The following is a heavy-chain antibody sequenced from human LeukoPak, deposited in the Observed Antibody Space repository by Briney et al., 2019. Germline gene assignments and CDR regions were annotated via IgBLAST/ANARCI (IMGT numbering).Heavy chain of an antibody. J-gene: IGHJ4*02. Sequence: ASMKVSCKASGYTFTDYYMHWVRQAPGQGLEWMGWINPNSGGTNYAQKFQGRVAMTGDTSISTAYMDLSGLRSDDTAVYYCARDLSYYGSGSYYFGRWGQGTLVTVSS. CDR3: ARDLSYYGSGSYYFGR. D-gene: IGHD3-10*01. CDR2: INPNSGGT. V-gene: IGHV1-2*02. CDR1: GYTFTDYY.